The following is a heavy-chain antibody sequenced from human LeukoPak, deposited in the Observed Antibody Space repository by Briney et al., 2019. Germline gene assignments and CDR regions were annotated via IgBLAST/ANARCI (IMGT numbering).Heavy chain of an antibody. CDR2: IYPSDSDT. V-gene: IGHV5-51*01. Sequence: GESLKISCKGSGYSFSTYWIGWVRQVPGKGLEWLGIIYPSDSDTTYSPSFQGQVTTSADKSISTAYLQWSSLKAADTAMYYGARRDSSGWYYWGQGTLVTVSS. CDR1: GYSFSTYW. CDR3: ARRDSSGWYY. D-gene: IGHD3-22*01. J-gene: IGHJ4*02.